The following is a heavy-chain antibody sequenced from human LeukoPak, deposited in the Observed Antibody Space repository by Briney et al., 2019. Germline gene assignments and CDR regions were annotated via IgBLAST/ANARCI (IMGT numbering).Heavy chain of an antibody. CDR3: AREDDSWGPNNLDL. CDR2: IDTSSSTM. V-gene: IGHV3-48*02. D-gene: IGHD7-27*01. J-gene: IGHJ3*01. Sequence: GGSLRLSCAASAFTLSDYSMNWVRQAPGKGLEWISYIDTSSSTMYYADSVMGRFTISRDNAKESLYLQMNSLRDEDTAVYYCAREDDSWGPNNLDLWGQGTMVTV. CDR1: AFTLSDYS.